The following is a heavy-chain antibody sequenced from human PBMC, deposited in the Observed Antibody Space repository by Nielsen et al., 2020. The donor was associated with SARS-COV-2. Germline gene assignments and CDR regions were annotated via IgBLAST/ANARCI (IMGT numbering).Heavy chain of an antibody. CDR1: GFTFSSYA. Sequence: GGSLRLSCAASGFTFSSYAMSWVRQLPGKGLEWVSDISDSGGKTYHADSVKGRFTISRDNSKNTVYLQMNSLRTEDTAVYYCATGAAAGTQNWFDPWGQGTLVTVSS. CDR2: ISDSGGKT. CDR3: ATGAAAGTQNWFDP. D-gene: IGHD6-13*01. V-gene: IGHV3-23*01. J-gene: IGHJ5*02.